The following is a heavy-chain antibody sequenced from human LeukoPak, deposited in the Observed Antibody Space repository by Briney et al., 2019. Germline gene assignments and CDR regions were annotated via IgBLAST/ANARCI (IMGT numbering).Heavy chain of an antibody. D-gene: IGHD2-2*01. V-gene: IGHV3-21*01. J-gene: IGHJ6*02. CDR1: GFTFSSYS. Sequence: GGSLRLSCAASGFTFSSYSMNWVRQAPGKGLEWVSSISSSSSYIYYADSVKGRFTISRDNAKNSLYLQMNSLRAEDTAVYCCARAQGFVVVPAATGYYGMDVWGQGTTVTVSS. CDR2: ISSSSSYI. CDR3: ARAQGFVVVPAATGYYGMDV.